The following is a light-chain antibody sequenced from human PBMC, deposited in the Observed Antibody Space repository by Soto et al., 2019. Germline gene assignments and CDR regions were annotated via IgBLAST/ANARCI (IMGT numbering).Light chain of an antibody. V-gene: IGKV1-5*01. Sequence: DIQMTHSPSTLSASVGDRVTITCRASQSISSWLAWYQHKPGKAPKLLIYDASSLESGVPSRFSGSGSGTEFTLTISSLQPDDFATYYCQQYNSYSPTFGQGTKVEIK. CDR3: QQYNSYSPT. J-gene: IGKJ1*01. CDR2: DAS. CDR1: QSISSW.